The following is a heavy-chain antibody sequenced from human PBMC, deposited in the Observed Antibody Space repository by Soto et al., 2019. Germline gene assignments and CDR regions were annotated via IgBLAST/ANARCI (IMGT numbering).Heavy chain of an antibody. Sequence: QVQLVESGGGVVQPGTSLRLSCTTSGFPFSNHAMHWVRQAPGKGLEWGAQIWYDGSNKYYADHVRGRFTISRDNSRNMLYVQMNSLRVEDTAVYYFARDGQQLAPYALDVWGQGTSVTVSS. V-gene: IGHV3-33*01. D-gene: IGHD6-13*01. CDR1: GFPFSNHA. CDR2: IWYDGSNK. J-gene: IGHJ6*02. CDR3: ARDGQQLAPYALDV.